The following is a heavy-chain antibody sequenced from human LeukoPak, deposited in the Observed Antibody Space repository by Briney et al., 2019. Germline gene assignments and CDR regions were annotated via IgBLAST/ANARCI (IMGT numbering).Heavy chain of an antibody. CDR2: ISSSSTYI. D-gene: IGHD3-22*01. CDR1: RFIFRNYG. Sequence: GGSLRLSCVASRFIFRNYGMHWVRQAPGKGLEWVSSISSSSTYIFYADSVKGRFTISRDNAKNSLYLQMNSLRAEDTAVYYCATGKHYYDSSGYYFYYFDYWGQGTLVTVSS. CDR3: ATGKHYYDSSGYYFYYFDY. J-gene: IGHJ4*02. V-gene: IGHV3-21*01.